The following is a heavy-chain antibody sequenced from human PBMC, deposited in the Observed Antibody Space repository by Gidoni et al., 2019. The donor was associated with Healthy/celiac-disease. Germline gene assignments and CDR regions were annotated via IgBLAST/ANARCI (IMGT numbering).Heavy chain of an antibody. CDR2: IYYSGST. V-gene: IGHV4-39*01. Sequence: QLQLQESGPGLVKPSETLSLTCTVSGGSISSSSYYWGWIRQPPGKRLEWIGSIYYSGSTYYNPSLKSRVTISVDTSKNQFSLKLSSVTAADTAVYYCARHFGITGSITMIVVVPNFDYWGQGTLVTVSS. D-gene: IGHD3-22*01. J-gene: IGHJ4*02. CDR3: ARHFGITGSITMIVVVPNFDY. CDR1: GGSISSSSYY.